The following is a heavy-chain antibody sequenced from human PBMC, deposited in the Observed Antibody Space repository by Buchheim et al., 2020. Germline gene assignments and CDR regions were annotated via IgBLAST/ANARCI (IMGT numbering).Heavy chain of an antibody. Sequence: EVFLVESGGHLVQPGGSLRLSCAASGFPFGGYEMNWVRQAPGKGLECIAYISASGGRTYYLDSVRGRFTISRDNAKNSLYLQMSSLRVEDTAVYYCATDPHYPSGSYWGRGTL. CDR3: ATDPHYPSGSY. CDR1: GFPFGGYE. J-gene: IGHJ1*01. V-gene: IGHV3-48*03. CDR2: ISASGGRT. D-gene: IGHD3-10*01.